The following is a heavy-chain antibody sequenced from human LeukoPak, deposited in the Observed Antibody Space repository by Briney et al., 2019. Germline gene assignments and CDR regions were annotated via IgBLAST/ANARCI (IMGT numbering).Heavy chain of an antibody. Sequence: SETLSLTCTVSGASIKSLYWSWVRQPPGRGLEWIGYISFGGSTNYNPSLQSRVTISVDASQNHFSLKLSSVTAADTAVYYCARVAAAGTFFLDYWGQGTLVTVSS. CDR1: GASIKSLY. D-gene: IGHD6-13*01. CDR2: ISFGGST. CDR3: ARVAAAGTFFLDY. V-gene: IGHV4-59*01. J-gene: IGHJ4*02.